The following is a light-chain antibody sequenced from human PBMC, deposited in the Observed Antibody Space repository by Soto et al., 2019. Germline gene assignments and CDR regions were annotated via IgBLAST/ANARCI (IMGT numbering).Light chain of an antibody. CDR3: QQSYSTPRT. Sequence: ITQSPATLSVSPGERATLSCRASQSISSYLNWYQQKPGKAPKLLIYAASSLQSGVPSRFSGSGSGTDFTLTISSLQPEDFATYYCQQSYSTPRTFGQGTKVDIK. J-gene: IGKJ1*01. CDR1: QSISSY. CDR2: AAS. V-gene: IGKV1-39*01.